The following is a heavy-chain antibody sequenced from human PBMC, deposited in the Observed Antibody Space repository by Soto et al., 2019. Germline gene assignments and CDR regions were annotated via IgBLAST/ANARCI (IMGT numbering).Heavy chain of an antibody. CDR3: ARDFIVVVPGGNYYYGLDV. V-gene: IGHV6-1*01. CDR2: TYYRSKWYN. D-gene: IGHD2-2*01. J-gene: IGHJ6*02. CDR1: GDSASSNSAA. Sequence: SQTLSLTCVISGDSASSNSAAWNWIRQSPSRGLEWLGRTYYRSKWYNDYAVSVKSRITINPDTSKNQFSLQLNSVAPEDTAVYYCARDFIVVVPGGNYYYGLDVWGQGTTVTVSS.